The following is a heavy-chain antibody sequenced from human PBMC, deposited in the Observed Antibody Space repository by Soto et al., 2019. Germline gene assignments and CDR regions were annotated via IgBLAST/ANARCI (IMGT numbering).Heavy chain of an antibody. CDR1: GYTFTSYD. CDR2: MNPNSGNT. J-gene: IGHJ4*02. D-gene: IGHD4-17*01. CDR3: ARGDGLTLYGDYVGIDY. Sequence: QVQLVQSGAEVKKPGASVKVSCKASGYTFTSYDINWVRQATGQGLEWMGWMNPNSGNTGYAQKFQGRVTMTSNTSLSTGYMELSSLRSEDTAVYYCARGDGLTLYGDYVGIDYWGQGTLVIVSS. V-gene: IGHV1-8*01.